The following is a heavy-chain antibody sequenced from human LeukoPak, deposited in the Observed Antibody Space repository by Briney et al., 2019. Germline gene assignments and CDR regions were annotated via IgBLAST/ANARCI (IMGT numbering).Heavy chain of an antibody. CDR1: EFTFSGYW. CDR3: SIAGK. V-gene: IGHV3-7*01. Sequence: GGSLRLSCAASEFTFSGYWMSWVRQVPGKGLEWLAKIKQDGSEKYYVDFVKGRFAISGDNTKNSFYLQINSLRAEDTALYYCSIAGKWGQGTLVTVSS. J-gene: IGHJ4*02. CDR2: IKQDGSEK.